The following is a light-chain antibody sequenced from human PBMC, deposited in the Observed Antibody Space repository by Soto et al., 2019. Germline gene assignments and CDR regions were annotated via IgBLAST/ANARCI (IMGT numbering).Light chain of an antibody. CDR1: SSDVGNYNY. V-gene: IGLV2-14*01. Sequence: QSALTQPASVSGSPGQSITTSCTGTSSDVGNYNYVSWYQQYPGRVPKLLIYMVSNRASGVSNRFSGSKSGNTASLTISGLQAEDEADYFCTSPTPGSLYVFGTGTKVTVL. CDR3: TSPTPGSLYV. CDR2: MVS. J-gene: IGLJ1*01.